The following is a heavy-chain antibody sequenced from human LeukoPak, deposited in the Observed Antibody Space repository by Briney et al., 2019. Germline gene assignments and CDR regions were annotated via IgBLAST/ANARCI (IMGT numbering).Heavy chain of an antibody. CDR1: GGSFSGYY. Sequence: SETLSLTCAVYGGSFSGYYWSWIRQPPGKGLEWIGEINHSGSTNYNPSLKSRVIISVDTSKNQFSLKLSSVTATDTAVYYCASRRLRFLEWHAYYFDYWGQGTLVTVSS. CDR3: ASRRLRFLEWHAYYFDY. V-gene: IGHV4-34*01. J-gene: IGHJ4*02. CDR2: INHSGST. D-gene: IGHD3-3*01.